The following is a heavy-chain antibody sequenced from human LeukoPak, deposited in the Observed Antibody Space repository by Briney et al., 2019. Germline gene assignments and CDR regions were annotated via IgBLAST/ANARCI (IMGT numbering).Heavy chain of an antibody. J-gene: IGHJ4*02. V-gene: IGHV3-30*04. CDR2: ISYDGSNE. CDR1: GFTFSSYA. D-gene: IGHD3-22*01. CDR3: ARGKAYYDSSGQPSMWYCFDY. Sequence: PGGSLRLSCAASGFTFSSYAMHWVRQAPGKGLEWVAVISYDGSNEYYADSVKGRFSISRDNSKNTLYLQMNSLGAEDTAVYHCARGKAYYDSSGQPSMWYCFDYWGQGTLVTVSS.